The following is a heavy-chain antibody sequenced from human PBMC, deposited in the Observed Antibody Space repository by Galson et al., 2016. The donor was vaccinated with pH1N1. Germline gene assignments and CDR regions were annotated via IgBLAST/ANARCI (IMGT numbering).Heavy chain of an antibody. J-gene: IGHJ4*02. CDR2: ISSNNIYI. CDR1: GFTFSSYS. V-gene: IGHV3-21*01. Sequence: SLRLSCAASGFTFSSYSMNWVRQAPGKGLEWVSSISSNNIYIYYADSVKGRFTISRDNAKNSLQLQMKSLRAEDTAVFYCARSHYYDSSGYYYFDYWGQGSRVAVSA. D-gene: IGHD3-22*01. CDR3: ARSHYYDSSGYYYFDY.